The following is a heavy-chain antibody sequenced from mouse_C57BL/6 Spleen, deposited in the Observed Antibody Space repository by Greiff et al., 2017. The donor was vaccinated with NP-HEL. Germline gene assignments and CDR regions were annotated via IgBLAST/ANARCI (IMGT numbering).Heavy chain of an antibody. D-gene: IGHD3-2*02. CDR2: ISSGSSTI. V-gene: IGHV5-17*01. CDR1: GFTFSDYG. CDR3: AQTAQATSWFAY. J-gene: IGHJ3*01. Sequence: EVQLVESGGGLVKPGGSLKLSCAASGFTFSDYGMHWVRQAPEKGLEWVAYISSGSSTIYYADTVKGRFTISRDNAKNTLFLQMTSLRSEDTAMYYCAQTAQATSWFAYWGQGTLVAVSA.